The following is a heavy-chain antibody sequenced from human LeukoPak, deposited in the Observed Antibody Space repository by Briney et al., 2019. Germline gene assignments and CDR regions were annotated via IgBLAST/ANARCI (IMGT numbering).Heavy chain of an antibody. Sequence: GGSLRLSCAASGFTFSSYAMSWVGQAPGKGLEGVSAISGSGGSTNYADSVKGRFTISRDNSKNTLYLQMNSLRAEDTAVYYCAKMASLRYFDWLLVGFDYWGQGTLVTVSS. CDR1: GFTFSSYA. J-gene: IGHJ4*02. V-gene: IGHV3-23*01. CDR3: AKMASLRYFDWLLVGFDY. CDR2: ISGSGGST. D-gene: IGHD3-9*01.